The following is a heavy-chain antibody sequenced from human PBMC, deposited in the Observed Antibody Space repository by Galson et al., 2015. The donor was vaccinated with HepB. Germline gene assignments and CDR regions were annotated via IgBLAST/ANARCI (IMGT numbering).Heavy chain of an antibody. CDR2: ISGSGGST. CDR1: GFTFSSYA. V-gene: IGHV3-23*01. J-gene: IGHJ2*01. CDR3: AKAGGDGGCVTQSDFEL. D-gene: IGHD4-17*01. Sequence: SLRLSCAASGFTFSSYAMSWVRQAPGKGLEWVSAISGSGGSTYYADSVKGRFTISRDNSKNTLYLQMNSLRAEDTAVYYCAKAGGDGGCVTQSDFELWGRGLLVTVSA.